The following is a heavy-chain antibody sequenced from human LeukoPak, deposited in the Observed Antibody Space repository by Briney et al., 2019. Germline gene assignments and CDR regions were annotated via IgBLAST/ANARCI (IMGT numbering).Heavy chain of an antibody. CDR3: ARGWGGPWHAFDI. D-gene: IGHD3-16*01. CDR2: INTDNGNT. Sequence: ASVKVSCKASGYIFNTYAIHWVRQAPGERLEWMGWINTDNGNTKYSEKFQGRVTITRDTSASTGYMELSSLRSEDTALFYRARGWGGPWHAFDIWGQGTMVTVSS. J-gene: IGHJ3*02. CDR1: GYIFNTYA. V-gene: IGHV1-3*04.